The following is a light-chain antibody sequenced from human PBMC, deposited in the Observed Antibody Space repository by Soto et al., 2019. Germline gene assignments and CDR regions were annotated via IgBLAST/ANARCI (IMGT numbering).Light chain of an antibody. J-gene: IGKJ1*01. CDR3: QQRNNWPWT. CDR2: GAS. Sequence: EIVMTQSPTSLSVSPGERATLSCRASQSVANNLAWYQQKPGQAPRLLVYGASTRATGIPARFSGSGSGTEFTLIISSLQSEDSAVYYCQQRNNWPWTFGQGTKVEIK. CDR1: QSVANN. V-gene: IGKV3-15*01.